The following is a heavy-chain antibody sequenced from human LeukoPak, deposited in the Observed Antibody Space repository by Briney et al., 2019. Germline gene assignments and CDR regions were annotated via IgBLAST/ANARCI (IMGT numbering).Heavy chain of an antibody. J-gene: IGHJ4*02. V-gene: IGHV1-18*01. D-gene: IGHD3-3*01. CDR1: GYTFTSYG. CDR2: ISAYNGNT. Sequence: ASVKVSCKASGYTFTSYGISWVRQAPGQGLEWMGWISAYNGNTNYAQKLQGRVTMTTDTSTSTAYMELSSLRSEDTAVYYCASAPITIFGVAIPASYYFDYWGQGTLVTVSS. CDR3: ASAPITIFGVAIPASYYFDY.